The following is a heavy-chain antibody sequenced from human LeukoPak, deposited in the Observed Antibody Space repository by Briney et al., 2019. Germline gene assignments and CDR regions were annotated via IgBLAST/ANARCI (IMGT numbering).Heavy chain of an antibody. CDR3: AKTLRYFDLYYYSGMDV. Sequence: GRSLRLSCAASGFTFSSYGMHWVRQAPGKGLEWVAVISYDGSNKYYADSVKGRFTISRDNSKNTLYLQMNSLRAEDTAVYYCAKTLRYFDLYYYSGMDVWGQGTTVTVSS. V-gene: IGHV3-30*18. J-gene: IGHJ6*02. D-gene: IGHD3-9*01. CDR2: ISYDGSNK. CDR1: GFTFSSYG.